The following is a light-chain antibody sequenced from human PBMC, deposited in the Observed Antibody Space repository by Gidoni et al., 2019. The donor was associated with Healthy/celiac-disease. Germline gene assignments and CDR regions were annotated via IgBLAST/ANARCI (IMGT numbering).Light chain of an antibody. CDR1: QSISSY. CDR2: AAS. J-gene: IGKJ1*01. Sequence: DIKMTQSPSSLSASVGDRVTITCRASQSISSYLNWYQQKPGKAPKLLIYAASSLQSGVPSRFSGSGSGTDFTLTISRLQPEDFATYYGQQSYSTPQTFGQGTKVEIK. V-gene: IGKV1-39*01. CDR3: QQSYSTPQT.